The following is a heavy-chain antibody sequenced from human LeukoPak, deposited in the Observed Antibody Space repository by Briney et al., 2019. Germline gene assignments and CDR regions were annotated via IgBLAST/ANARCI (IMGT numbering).Heavy chain of an antibody. CDR2: IYYSGST. CDR1: GGSISSYY. J-gene: IGHJ4*02. CDR3: ASIAYTIPFDY. Sequence: SETLYLTCTVSGGSISSYYWSWIRQPPGKGLEWIGYIYYSGSTNYNPSLKSRVTISVDTSKNQFSLKLSSVTAADTAVYYCASIAYTIPFDYWGQGTLVTVSS. D-gene: IGHD3-9*01. V-gene: IGHV4-59*12.